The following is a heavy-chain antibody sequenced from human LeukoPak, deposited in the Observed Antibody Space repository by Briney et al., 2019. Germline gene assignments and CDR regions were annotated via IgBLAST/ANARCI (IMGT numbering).Heavy chain of an antibody. CDR2: INPSGGST. V-gene: IGHV1-46*01. D-gene: IGHD1-1*01. Sequence: GASVKVSCKASGYTFTSYYMHWVRQAPGQGLEWMGIINPSGGSTSYAQKFQGRVTMTRDTSTGTVYMELSSLRSEDTAVYYCARDLVQLERRGWFDPWGQGTLVTVSS. CDR3: ARDLVQLERRGWFDP. J-gene: IGHJ5*02. CDR1: GYTFTSYY.